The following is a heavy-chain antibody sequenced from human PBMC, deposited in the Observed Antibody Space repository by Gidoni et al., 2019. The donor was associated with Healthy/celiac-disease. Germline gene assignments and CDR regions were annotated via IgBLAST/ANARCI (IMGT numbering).Heavy chain of an antibody. V-gene: IGHV3-48*04. J-gene: IGHJ4*02. CDR1: GFTFSRYS. CDR2: ISSSSSTI. Sequence: EVHLVESGGGLVQPGGALRLPCAAPGFTFSRYSMNWVRQAPGKGLEWVSYISSSSSTIYYADSVKGRFTISRDNAKNSLYLQMNSLRAEDTAVYYCARKGGWNDYWGQGTLVTVSS. D-gene: IGHD5-12*01. CDR3: ARKGGWNDY.